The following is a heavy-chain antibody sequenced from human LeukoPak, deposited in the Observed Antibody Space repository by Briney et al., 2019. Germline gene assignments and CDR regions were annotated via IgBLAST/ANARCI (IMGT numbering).Heavy chain of an antibody. V-gene: IGHV3-23*01. CDR2: ISVSGGST. Sequence: GGSLPLSCPASGFTFSTYAMSWVRQAPGKGLEWVSAISVSGGSTYYADSVKGRFTISRDNSENTLYLPMSSPRAEGTAVYYCAKTRRDCSGGSCYFFPFDYWGQGTLVTVSS. CDR1: GFTFSTYA. D-gene: IGHD2-15*01. J-gene: IGHJ4*02. CDR3: AKTRRDCSGGSCYFFPFDY.